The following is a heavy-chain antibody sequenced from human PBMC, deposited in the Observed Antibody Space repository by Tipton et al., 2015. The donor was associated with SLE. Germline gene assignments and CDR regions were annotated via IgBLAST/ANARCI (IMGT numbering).Heavy chain of an antibody. CDR2: IYYSGST. D-gene: IGHD3-3*01. CDR3: ARADSDFWSGFGAFDI. CDR1: GGSISSSSYY. Sequence: TLSLTCTVSGGSISSSSYYWGWIRQPPGKGLEWIGRIYYSGSTYYNPSLKSRVTISVYTSKNQFSLKLSSVTAADTAVYYCARADSDFWSGFGAFDIWGQGTMVTVSS. V-gene: IGHV4-39*07. J-gene: IGHJ3*02.